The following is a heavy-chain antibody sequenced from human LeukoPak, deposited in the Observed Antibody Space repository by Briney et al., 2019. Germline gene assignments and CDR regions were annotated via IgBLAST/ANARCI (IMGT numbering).Heavy chain of an antibody. CDR1: GYTFTSYY. V-gene: IGHV1-46*01. Sequence: ASVKVSCKASGYTFTSYYMHWVRQAPGQGLEWMGIINPSGGSTSYAQKFQGRVTMTRDMSTSTVYMELSSLRSEDTAVYYCAILGDGYNFLGSRFDPWGQGTLVTVSS. CDR3: AILGDGYNFLGSRFDP. J-gene: IGHJ5*02. D-gene: IGHD5-24*01. CDR2: INPSGGST.